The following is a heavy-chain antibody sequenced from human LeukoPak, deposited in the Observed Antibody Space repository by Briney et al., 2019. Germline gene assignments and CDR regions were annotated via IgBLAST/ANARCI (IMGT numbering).Heavy chain of an antibody. CDR3: ASGVNFDY. CDR2: IYHSGST. J-gene: IGHJ4*02. D-gene: IGHD3-16*01. Sequence: SETLSLTCAISDEPFSGYYWGWIRQPPGKGLEWIGSIYHSGSTYYNPSLKSRVTISVDTSKNQFSLKLSSVTAADTAVYYCASGVNFDYWGQGTLVTVSS. CDR1: DEPFSGYY. V-gene: IGHV4-38-2*01.